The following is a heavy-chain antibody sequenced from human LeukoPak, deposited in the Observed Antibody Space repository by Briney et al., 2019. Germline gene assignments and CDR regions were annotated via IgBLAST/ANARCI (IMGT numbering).Heavy chain of an antibody. J-gene: IGHJ4*02. CDR1: GYTFTGYY. CDR3: ARHDYGDYVGYFDY. CDR2: INPNSGGT. V-gene: IGHV1-2*02. D-gene: IGHD4-17*01. Sequence: ASVKVSCKASGYTFTGYYMHWVRQAPGQGLEWMGWINPNSGGTNYAQKFQGRVTMIRDTSISTAYMELSRLRSDDTAVYYCARHDYGDYVGYFDYWGQGTLVTVSS.